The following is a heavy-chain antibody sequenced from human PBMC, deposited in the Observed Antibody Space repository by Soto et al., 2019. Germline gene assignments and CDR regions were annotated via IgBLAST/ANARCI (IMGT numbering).Heavy chain of an antibody. Sequence: ASVKVSCKASGGTFSSYAISWVRQAPGQGLEWMGGIIPIFGTANYAQKFQGRVTITADESTSTAYMELSSLRSEDTAVYYCARDRAVWELLRYYYGMDVWGQGTTVTV. J-gene: IGHJ6*02. CDR2: IIPIFGTA. CDR1: GGTFSSYA. CDR3: ARDRAVWELLRYYYGMDV. V-gene: IGHV1-69*13. D-gene: IGHD1-26*01.